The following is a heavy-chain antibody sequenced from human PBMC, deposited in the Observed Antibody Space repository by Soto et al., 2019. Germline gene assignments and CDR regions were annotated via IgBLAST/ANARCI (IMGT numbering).Heavy chain of an antibody. J-gene: IGHJ6*03. CDR3: ARVNSSSYYYYYYYYMDV. CDR1: GGSISSYY. V-gene: IGHV4-59*01. Sequence: QVQLQESGPGLVKPSETLSLTCTVSGGSISSYYWSWIRQPPGKGLEWIGYIYYSGSTNYNPSLKGRVNISVDTSKNQFSLKVSSVTDADTAVYYCARVNSSSYYYYYYYYMDVWGKGTTVTVSS. CDR2: IYYSGST. D-gene: IGHD6-13*01.